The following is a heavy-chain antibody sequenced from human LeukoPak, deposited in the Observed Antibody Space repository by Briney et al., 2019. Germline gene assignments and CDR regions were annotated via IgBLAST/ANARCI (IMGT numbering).Heavy chain of an antibody. J-gene: IGHJ5*01. D-gene: IGHD5-18*01. Sequence: GGSLRLSCAASGLPFSNYALCWVRQAPGKGLEWVSCISGGGDATYYADSVKGRFTISRDNSNNMLYQQISSLRAEDTAVYYCAVRGIYGYSSWGFFDFWGQGTRVTVSS. CDR1: GLPFSNYA. CDR2: ISGGGDAT. V-gene: IGHV3-23*01. CDR3: AVRGIYGYSSWGFFDF.